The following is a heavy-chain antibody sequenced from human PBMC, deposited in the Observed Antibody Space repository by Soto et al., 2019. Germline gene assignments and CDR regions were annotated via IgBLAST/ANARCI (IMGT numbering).Heavy chain of an antibody. CDR2: INRGGGP. CDR1: GFTFNNYS. CDR3: ARADGPLPVTLLGF. D-gene: IGHD5-18*01. Sequence: EVRLLESGGGLVQPGGSLTLSCATSGFTFNNYSMSWVRQAPGKGLKWVSSINRGGGPYYADSVKGRFTISRDNSKNMLYLRMNSLRADDTAVYFCARADGPLPVTLLGFWGQGTLVTVSS. V-gene: IGHV3-23*01. J-gene: IGHJ4*02.